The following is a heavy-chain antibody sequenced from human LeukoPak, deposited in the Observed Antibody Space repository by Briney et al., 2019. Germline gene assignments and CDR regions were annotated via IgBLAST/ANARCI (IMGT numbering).Heavy chain of an antibody. CDR2: IVIDASIT. Sequence: GGSLRLSSAASRFTFSNTWMRWVRQVPGKGPLWVLDIVIDASITPYADSVNGLFTIPRGNAKNMVYLQMNSLRAEDTAVYFCAAEGGYAFQIWGRGTMVTVSS. V-gene: IGHV3-74*01. CDR3: AAEGGYAFQI. J-gene: IGHJ3*02. CDR1: RFTFSNTW.